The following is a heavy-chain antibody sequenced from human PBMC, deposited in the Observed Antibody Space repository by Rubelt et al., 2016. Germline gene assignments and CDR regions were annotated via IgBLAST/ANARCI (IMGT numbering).Heavy chain of an antibody. Sequence: QVQLVQSGAEGKKPGASVKVSCKASGYTFTTYGISWVRQAPGQGLEWRGWIRTYNGNTNHAQELQGRAARSPARSSGTSYIGLRSPSSDDTAMYVCAITRPDYGGHSWANGNDYWGQGTLVTVSS. CDR2: IRTYNGNT. CDR1: GYTFTTYG. D-gene: IGHD4-23*01. J-gene: IGHJ4*02. V-gene: IGHV1-18*01. CDR3: AITRPDYGGHSWANGNDY.